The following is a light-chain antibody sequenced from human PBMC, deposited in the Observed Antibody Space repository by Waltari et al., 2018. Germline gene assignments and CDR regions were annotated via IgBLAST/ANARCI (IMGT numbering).Light chain of an antibody. CDR1: QSISSW. J-gene: IGKJ1*01. Sequence: DIQMTLSPSTLPASVGDRVTITCRASQSISSWLAWYQQKPGKAPKLLLYKASSLESGVPSRFSGSGSGTEFTLTISSLQPDDFATYYCQQYNSAWTFGQGTKVEIK. CDR3: QQYNSAWT. V-gene: IGKV1-5*03. CDR2: KAS.